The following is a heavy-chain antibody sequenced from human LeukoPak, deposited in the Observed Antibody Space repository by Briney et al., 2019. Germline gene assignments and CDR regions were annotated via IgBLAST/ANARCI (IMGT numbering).Heavy chain of an antibody. J-gene: IGHJ4*02. V-gene: IGHV1-69*04. CDR2: IIPILGIA. Sequence: SVKVSCKASGGSFSSYAISWVRQAPGQGLECMGRIIPILGIANYAQKFQGRVTITADKSTSTAYMELSSLRSEDTAVYYCARDSVGLWLNYWGQGTLVTVSS. CDR1: GGSFSSYA. D-gene: IGHD5-18*01. CDR3: ARDSVGLWLNY.